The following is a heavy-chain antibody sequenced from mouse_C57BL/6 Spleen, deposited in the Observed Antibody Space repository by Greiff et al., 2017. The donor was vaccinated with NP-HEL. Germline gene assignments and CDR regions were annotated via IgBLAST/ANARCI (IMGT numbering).Heavy chain of an antibody. D-gene: IGHD1-1*01. Sequence: VQLQQSGAELVRPGASVTLSCKASGYTFTDYEMHWVKQTPVHGLEWIGAIDPETGGTAYNQKFKGKAILTADKSSSTAYMELRSLTSEDSAVYYCTRGLLRYQSPYAMDYWGQGTSVTVSS. CDR2: IDPETGGT. CDR1: GYTFTDYE. J-gene: IGHJ4*01. V-gene: IGHV1-15*01. CDR3: TRGLLRYQSPYAMDY.